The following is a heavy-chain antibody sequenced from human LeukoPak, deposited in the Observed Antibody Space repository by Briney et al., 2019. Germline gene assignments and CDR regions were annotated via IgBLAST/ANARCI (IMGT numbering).Heavy chain of an antibody. Sequence: GGSLRLSCTASGFTFSGYEMNWVRQAPGKGLEWVSYISSSGNSIYYADSVKGRFTISRDNAKNSLYLQMNSLRAEDMAVYYCARGRFGSCWGQGALVTVSS. CDR2: ISSSGNSI. J-gene: IGHJ1*01. D-gene: IGHD6-13*01. V-gene: IGHV3-48*03. CDR1: GFTFSGYE. CDR3: ARGRFGSC.